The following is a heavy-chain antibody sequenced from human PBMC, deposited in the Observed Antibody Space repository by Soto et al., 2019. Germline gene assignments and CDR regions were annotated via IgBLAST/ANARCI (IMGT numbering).Heavy chain of an antibody. Sequence: ASVKVSCKASGGTFSSYAISWVRQAPGQGLEWMGGIIPIFGTANYAQKFQGRVTITADESTSTAYMELSSLRSEDTAVYYCAREGYYYDSSGYYRFDHWGQGTLVTV. CDR3: AREGYYYDSSGYYRFDH. D-gene: IGHD3-22*01. J-gene: IGHJ4*02. CDR2: IIPIFGTA. CDR1: GGTFSSYA. V-gene: IGHV1-69*13.